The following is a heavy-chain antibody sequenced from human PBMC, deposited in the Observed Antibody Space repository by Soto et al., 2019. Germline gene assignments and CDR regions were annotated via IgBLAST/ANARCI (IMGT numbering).Heavy chain of an antibody. CDR3: ARASYCTNGVCSIDY. J-gene: IGHJ4*02. V-gene: IGHV3-33*01. CDR1: GFTFINYG. Sequence: PGGSLRLSCAASGFTFINYGMHWVRQATGKGLEWVAVIWYDGSNKYYADSVKGRFTISRDNSKNTLYLQMNSLRAEDTAVYYCARASYCTNGVCSIDYWGQGTLVTVSS. D-gene: IGHD2-8*01. CDR2: IWYDGSNK.